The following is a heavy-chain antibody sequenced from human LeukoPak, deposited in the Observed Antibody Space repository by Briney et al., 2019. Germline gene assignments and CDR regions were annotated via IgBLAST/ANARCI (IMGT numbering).Heavy chain of an antibody. J-gene: IGHJ4*02. CDR3: ASADMSYGDSYYFDY. CDR2: IYHSGST. Sequence: SGTLSLTCAVSGGSISSDNWWSWVRQPPGKGLEWIGEIYHSGSTSYNPSLKSRVTIEVDKSNNQFSLKLSSVTAADTAVYYCASADMSYGDSYYFDYWGQGTLVTVSS. CDR1: GGSISSDNW. V-gene: IGHV4-4*02. D-gene: IGHD4-17*01.